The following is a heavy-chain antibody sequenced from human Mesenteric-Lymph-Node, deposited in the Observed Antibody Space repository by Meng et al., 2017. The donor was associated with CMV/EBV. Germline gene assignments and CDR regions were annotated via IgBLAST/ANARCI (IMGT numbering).Heavy chain of an antibody. V-gene: IGHV4-39*07. J-gene: IGHJ5*02. CDR2: IYYSGST. Sequence: SETLSLTCTVSGGSISSSSYYWGWIRQPPGKGLEWIGSIYYSGSTYYNPSLKSRVTISVDTSKIQFSLKLSSVTAADTAVYYCARGPDFWSGYPNPFNWFDPWGQETLVTVSS. D-gene: IGHD3-3*01. CDR1: GGSISSSSYY. CDR3: ARGPDFWSGYPNPFNWFDP.